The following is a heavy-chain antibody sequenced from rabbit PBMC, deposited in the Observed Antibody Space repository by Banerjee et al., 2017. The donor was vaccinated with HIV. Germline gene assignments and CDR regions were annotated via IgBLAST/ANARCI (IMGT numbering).Heavy chain of an antibody. J-gene: IGHJ4*01. CDR2: IDPVFGST. CDR3: ATTMTIEYYFNL. CDR1: GFDFSSYG. V-gene: IGHV1S7*01. Sequence: QLKESGGGLVQPGGSLKLSCKASGFDFSSYGVSWVRQAPGKGLEWIGYIDPVFGSTYYASWVNGRFTISSHNAQNTLYLQLNSLTAADTATYFCATTMTIEYYFNLWGPGTLVTVS. D-gene: IGHD2-1*01.